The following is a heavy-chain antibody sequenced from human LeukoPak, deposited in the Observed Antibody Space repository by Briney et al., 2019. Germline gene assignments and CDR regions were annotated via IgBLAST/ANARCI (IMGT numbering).Heavy chain of an antibody. CDR2: IIPIFGTA. V-gene: IGHV1-69*13. D-gene: IGHD2-21*01. CDR1: GRTFSSYA. J-gene: IGHJ6*04. CDR3: ADSNGGVSNGMDV. Sequence: SVKVSCKASGRTFSSYAISWVRQDSGQGLEWMGGIIPIFGTANYAQKFQGRVTITADESTSTAYMELSSLRSEDTAVYYCADSNGGVSNGMDVWGKGTTVTVSS.